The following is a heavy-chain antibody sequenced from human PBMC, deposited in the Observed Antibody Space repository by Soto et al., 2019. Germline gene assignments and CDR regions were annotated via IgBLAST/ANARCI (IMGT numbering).Heavy chain of an antibody. CDR3: ARVDYYYDRSGYYYVFDY. CDR1: GFTFSIYW. CDR2: IKQDGSEK. V-gene: IGHV3-7*05. D-gene: IGHD3-22*01. J-gene: IGHJ4*02. Sequence: PGGSLRLSCAASGFTFSIYWMNWVRQAPGKGLEWVANIKQDGSEKYYVDSVKGRFTISRDNAKNSLYLQMNSLRAEDTAVYFCARVDYYYDRSGYYYVFDYWGQGTPVTVSS.